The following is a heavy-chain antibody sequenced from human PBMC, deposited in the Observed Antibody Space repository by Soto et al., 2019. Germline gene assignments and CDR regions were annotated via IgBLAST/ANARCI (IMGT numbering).Heavy chain of an antibody. D-gene: IGHD2-15*01. CDR2: IQSGGST. J-gene: IGHJ6*04. V-gene: IGHV3-66*01. CDR3: TRDDVHCNGVSCYGGAMDV. Sequence: EVQLVESGGDLVQPGGSLRLSCAASGFSVNSKYMSWVRQAPGKGLEWVSLIQSGGSTYYAGSVKGRFTISRDFSENTLFLQMNSLRVEDTAVYYYTRDDVHCNGVSCYGGAMDVWGKGTTVTVSA. CDR1: GFSVNSKY.